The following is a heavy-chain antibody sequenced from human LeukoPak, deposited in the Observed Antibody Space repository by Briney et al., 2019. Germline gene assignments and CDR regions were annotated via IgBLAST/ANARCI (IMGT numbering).Heavy chain of an antibody. CDR3: AKGVSTRPLYYFDN. D-gene: IGHD6-6*01. V-gene: IGHV3-23*01. CDR1: GFTFSSYA. CDR2: ISGSGGST. J-gene: IGHJ4*02. Sequence: GGSLRLSCAASGFTFSSYAMSWVRQTPGKGLEWVSTISGSGGSTNYAGSVKGRFTISRDNSKNTLYLQMNTLRVEDTAVYYCAKGVSTRPLYYFDNWGQGTLVIVSS.